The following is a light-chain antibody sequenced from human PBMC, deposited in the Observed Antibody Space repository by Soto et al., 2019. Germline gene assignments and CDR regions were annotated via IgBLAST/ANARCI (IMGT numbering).Light chain of an antibody. CDR3: HQRQSWPRT. CDR2: DAS. CDR1: QSVRLS. V-gene: IGKV3-11*01. Sequence: ESVLTHSPGTLSLSPGGIATLSCRASQSVRLSLAWYQQKPGQAPRLLIYDASKRASGIPARFSASGTGTDFTLTISDVQPEDFAVYYCHQRQSWPRTFGQGTKVDI. J-gene: IGKJ1*01.